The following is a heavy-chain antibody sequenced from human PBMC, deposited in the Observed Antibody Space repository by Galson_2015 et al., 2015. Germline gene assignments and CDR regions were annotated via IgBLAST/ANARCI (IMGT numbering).Heavy chain of an antibody. CDR1: GFTFSNYA. J-gene: IGHJ4*02. V-gene: IGHV3-23*01. Sequence: SLRLSCAASGFTFSNYAMTWVRRTPGKGLEWVSGISDSGGSTNYADSVKGRFTISRDNSKNALYLQMNSLRAEDTAVYYCAKGLYYYASGPFDYWGQGALVTVSS. CDR3: AKGLYYYASGPFDY. D-gene: IGHD3-10*01. CDR2: ISDSGGST.